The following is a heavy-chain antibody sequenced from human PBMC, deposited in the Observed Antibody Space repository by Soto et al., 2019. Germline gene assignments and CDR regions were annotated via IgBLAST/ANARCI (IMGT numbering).Heavy chain of an antibody. D-gene: IGHD3-22*01. CDR1: GGSINSNDW. V-gene: IGHV4-4*02. CDR3: ARLAKKYYYDSSGYLDY. CDR2: IFHSGRA. Sequence: SETLSLTCAVSGGSINSNDWWTWVRQPPGKGLEWIAEIFHSGRANYNPSLKSRVTISVDKSENQFSLKLSSVTAADTAVYYCARLAKKYYYDSSGYLDYWGQGTLVTISS. J-gene: IGHJ4*02.